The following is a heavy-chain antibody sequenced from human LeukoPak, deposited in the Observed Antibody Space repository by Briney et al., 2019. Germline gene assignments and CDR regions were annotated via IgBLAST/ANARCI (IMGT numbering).Heavy chain of an antibody. V-gene: IGHV3-48*02. D-gene: IGHD1-26*01. CDR1: GFTFSSYS. CDR2: ITASGTAM. CDR3: ASSGSYRFDY. J-gene: IGHJ4*02. Sequence: GGSLRLSCAASGFTFSSYSMNWVRQAPGKGLEWVSHITASGTAMFYADSVKGRFTTSRDNAKNSLYLQMNSLRDEDTAVYYCASSGSYRFDYWGQGTLVTVSS.